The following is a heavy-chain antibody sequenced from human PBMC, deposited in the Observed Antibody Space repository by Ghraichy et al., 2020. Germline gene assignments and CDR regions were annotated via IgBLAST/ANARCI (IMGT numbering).Heavy chain of an antibody. D-gene: IGHD2-21*02. CDR2: IDLTSSYI. V-gene: IGHV3-21*01. CDR1: GFPFSDYS. J-gene: IGHJ5*01. Sequence: LSLTCVASGFPFSDYSMNWVRQAPGKGLEWVSSIDLTSSYIYYADSLKGRFTISRDNARNSHYLQMNSLRAEDTAVYYCARDRLHLNGDFVSWGQGSLVTVSS. CDR3: ARDRLHLNGDFVS.